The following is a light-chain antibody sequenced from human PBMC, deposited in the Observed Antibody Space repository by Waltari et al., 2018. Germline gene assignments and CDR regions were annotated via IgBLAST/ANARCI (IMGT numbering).Light chain of an antibody. CDR2: GSS. Sequence: EIVLTQSPGTLSLSPGERATLSCRASQSVSSNYLAWYQQRPGQAPRLLIHGSSSRATGIPDRVSGSGSGTDFTRTISRLEPEDFALYYCQQYGRSWNTFGQGTKLEIK. V-gene: IGKV3-20*01. CDR3: QQYGRSWNT. J-gene: IGKJ2*01. CDR1: QSVSSNY.